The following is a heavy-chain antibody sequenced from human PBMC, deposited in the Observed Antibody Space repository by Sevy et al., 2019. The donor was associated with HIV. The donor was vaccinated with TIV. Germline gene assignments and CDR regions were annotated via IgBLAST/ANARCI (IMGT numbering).Heavy chain of an antibody. D-gene: IGHD6-19*01. CDR3: AKGGTQLSDWYGELDY. CDR1: GFTFSNYA. Sequence: GGSLRLSCAASGFTFSNYAMSWVRQAPGKGLEWVSSVSISGPNTYYADSVKGRFTITRDNSKNTRYLQMNSLRAEDTAVYYCAKGGTQLSDWYGELDYWGQGSLVTVSS. V-gene: IGHV3-23*01. J-gene: IGHJ4*02. CDR2: VSISGPNT.